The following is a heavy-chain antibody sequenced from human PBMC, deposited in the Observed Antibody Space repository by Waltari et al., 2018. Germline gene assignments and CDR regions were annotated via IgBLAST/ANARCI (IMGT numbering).Heavy chain of an antibody. Sequence: EVQLVDSGGGLVKPGASLRLSCAASGFPFSHFEMHWVRQAPGKGLEWVSSISLSGSYKYYADSVRGRFTVSRDNANYSLFLQMDNLRAEDTAVYYCATHIITGVTSSLDYWGRGSLVTVSS. CDR2: ISLSGSYK. CDR3: ATHIITGVTSSLDY. CDR1: GFPFSHFE. J-gene: IGHJ4*02. V-gene: IGHV3-21*01. D-gene: IGHD1-20*01.